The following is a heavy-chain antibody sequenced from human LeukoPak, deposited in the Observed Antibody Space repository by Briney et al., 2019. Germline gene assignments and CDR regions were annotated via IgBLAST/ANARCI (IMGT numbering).Heavy chain of an antibody. CDR2: ISYDGSNK. CDR1: GFTFSSCG. J-gene: IGHJ4*02. Sequence: GGSLRLSCAASGFTFSSCGMHWVRQAPGKGLEWVAVISYDGSNKYYADSVKGRFTISRDNSKNTLYLQMNSLRAEDTAVYYCAKEYCSNSVCHSLDYWGQGTLVTVSS. CDR3: AKEYCSNSVCHSLDY. V-gene: IGHV3-30*18. D-gene: IGHD2-8*01.